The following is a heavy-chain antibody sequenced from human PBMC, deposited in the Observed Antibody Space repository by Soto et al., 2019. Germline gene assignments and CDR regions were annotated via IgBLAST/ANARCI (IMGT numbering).Heavy chain of an antibody. Sequence: GGSLRLSCAASGFTFRSYGMHWVRQAPGKGLEWVAVISYDGSNKEYADSVKGRFTISRDNSKNTLYVQMNSPRAEDTAVYYCATGICSSTSCYTVDYFDYWGQGTLVTVSS. J-gene: IGHJ4*02. CDR3: ATGICSSTSCYTVDYFDY. D-gene: IGHD2-2*02. CDR1: GFTFRSYG. V-gene: IGHV3-30*03. CDR2: ISYDGSNK.